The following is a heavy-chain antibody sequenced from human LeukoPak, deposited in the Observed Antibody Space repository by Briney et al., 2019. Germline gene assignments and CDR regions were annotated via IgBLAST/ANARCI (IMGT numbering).Heavy chain of an antibody. CDR3: ARDRTYYYDNMDV. Sequence: PGGSLRLSCAASGFTFSDYYMSWIRQAPGKGLEWVSSISSGSSYIYYADSVKGRFTISRDNAKNSLYLQMNSLRAEDTAVYYCARDRTYYYDNMDVWGKGTTVTISS. CDR1: GFTFSDYY. J-gene: IGHJ6*03. V-gene: IGHV3-11*06. D-gene: IGHD3-22*01. CDR2: ISSGSSYI.